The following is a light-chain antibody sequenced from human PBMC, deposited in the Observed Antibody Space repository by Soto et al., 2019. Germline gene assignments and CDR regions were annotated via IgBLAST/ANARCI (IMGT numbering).Light chain of an antibody. CDR3: QQYNKWPFT. CDR1: QSVSSN. CDR2: SAS. Sequence: EIVMTQSPATLSVSPGERATLSCRASQSVSSNLAWYQQKPGQAPRLLIYSASTRATGIPARFSGSGSGTEFTLTISRLQSEDFAVYYCQQYNKWPFTFGPGTKVDIK. J-gene: IGKJ3*01. V-gene: IGKV3-15*01.